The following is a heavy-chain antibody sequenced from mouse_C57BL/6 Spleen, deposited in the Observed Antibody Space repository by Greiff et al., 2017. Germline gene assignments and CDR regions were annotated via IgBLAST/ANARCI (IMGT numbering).Heavy chain of an antibody. CDR1: GYTFTSYW. CDR3: AREGNYDYSWFAY. V-gene: IGHV1-72*01. CDR2: IDPNSGGT. D-gene: IGHD2-4*01. Sequence: QVHVKQPGAELVKPGASVKLSCKASGYTFTSYWMPWVKQRHGRGLEWIGRIDPNSGGTKYNEKLKSKATLSVDKPSSTAYMQLSSLPSEDSAVYYCAREGNYDYSWFAYWGQGTLVTVSA. J-gene: IGHJ3*01.